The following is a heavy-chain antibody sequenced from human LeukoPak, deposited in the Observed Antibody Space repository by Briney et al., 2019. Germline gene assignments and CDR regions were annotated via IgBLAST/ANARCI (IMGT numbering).Heavy chain of an antibody. V-gene: IGHV3-23*01. J-gene: IGHJ4*02. CDR3: AKVKNGLGSFDY. CDR2: ISDGGERT. Sequence: QAGGSLRLSCAASGFTFSSNAMSWVRQAPGKGLEWVSGISDGGERTYYADSVKGRFTISRDNSKKTVYLQMNSLRGEDTAIYYCAKVKNGLGSFDYWGQGTLVTVSS. CDR1: GFTFSSNA. D-gene: IGHD6-19*01.